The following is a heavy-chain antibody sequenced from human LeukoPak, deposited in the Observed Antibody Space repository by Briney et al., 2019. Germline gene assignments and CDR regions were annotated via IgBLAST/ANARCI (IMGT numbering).Heavy chain of an antibody. CDR2: ISSSGTTI. D-gene: IGHD3-22*01. CDR1: GFTFSSYE. Sequence: GGFLRLSCAASGFTFSSYEMNWVRQAPGKGLEWVSYISSSGTTIYYTDSVKGRFTISRDNAKNSLYLQMNSLRAEDTAVYYCARTTYYFDRSGYHFDYWGQGTLVTVSS. J-gene: IGHJ4*02. CDR3: ARTTYYFDRSGYHFDY. V-gene: IGHV3-48*03.